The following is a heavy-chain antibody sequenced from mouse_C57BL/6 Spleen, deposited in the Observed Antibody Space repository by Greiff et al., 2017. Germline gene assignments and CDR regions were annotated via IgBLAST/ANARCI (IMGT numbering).Heavy chain of an antibody. Sequence: QVQLQQPGAELVKPGASVKLSCKASGYTFTSYWMQWVKQRPGQGLEWIGEIAPSDSYTNYTQKFKGKATLTVDTSSSTAYMQLSSLTSEDSAVYYCAGVGYYNGSSPYAMDYWGQGASVTVSS. V-gene: IGHV1-50*01. CDR3: AGVGYYNGSSPYAMDY. J-gene: IGHJ4*01. CDR2: IAPSDSYT. D-gene: IGHD1-1*01. CDR1: GYTFTSYW.